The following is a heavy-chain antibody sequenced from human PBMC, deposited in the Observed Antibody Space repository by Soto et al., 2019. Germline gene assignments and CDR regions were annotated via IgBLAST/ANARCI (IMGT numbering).Heavy chain of an antibody. V-gene: IGHV4-59*01. Sequence: PSETLSLTCTVSGGSISSYYWSWIRQPPGKGLEWIAYIYYSGSTNYNPSLKSRVTISVDTSKNQFSLKLSSVTAADTAVYYCARGDGSVTAGYYYYVVDVWGQGTTVTVSS. CDR1: GGSISSYY. J-gene: IGHJ6*02. CDR3: ARGDGSVTAGYYYYVVDV. D-gene: IGHD1-26*01. CDR2: IYYSGST.